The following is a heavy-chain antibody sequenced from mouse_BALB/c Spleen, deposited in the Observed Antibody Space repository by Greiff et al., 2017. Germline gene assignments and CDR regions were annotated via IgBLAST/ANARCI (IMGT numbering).Heavy chain of an antibody. Sequence: VQRVESGPQLVRPGASVKISCKASGYSFTSYWMHWVKQRPGQGLEWIGMIDPSDSETRLNQKFKDKATLTVDKSSSTAYMQLSSPTSEDSAVYYCARDYYRYYAMDYWGQGTSVTVSS. CDR2: IDPSDSET. CDR3: ARDYYRYYAMDY. V-gene: IGHV1S126*01. CDR1: GYSFTSYW. D-gene: IGHD2-14*01. J-gene: IGHJ4*01.